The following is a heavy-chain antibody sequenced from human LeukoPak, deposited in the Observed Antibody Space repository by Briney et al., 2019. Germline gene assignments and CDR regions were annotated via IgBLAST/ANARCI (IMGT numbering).Heavy chain of an antibody. J-gene: IGHJ4*02. Sequence: GGSLRLSCAASGLSFSSYAMSWVRQAPGKGLEWVSPISGSGGSTYYADSAKGRFTISRDNSKNMLCLQMNSLRPEDTAVYFCAKDADPRMFRGVIPANWGQGTLVTVSS. D-gene: IGHD3-10*01. CDR2: ISGSGGST. V-gene: IGHV3-23*01. CDR1: GLSFSSYA. CDR3: AKDADPRMFRGVIPAN.